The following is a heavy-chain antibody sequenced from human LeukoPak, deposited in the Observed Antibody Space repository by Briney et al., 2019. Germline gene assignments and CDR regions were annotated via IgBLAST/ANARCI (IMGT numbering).Heavy chain of an antibody. V-gene: IGHV3-11*01. J-gene: IGHJ4*02. Sequence: PGGSLRLSCASSGFTFSDYYMSWIRPAPGKGLEWVSYISSGCSTIYYADSVKGRFTISRDNAKNSLYLQMNSLRAEDTAVYYCARDIYYYDSSGYRRNYYFDYWGQGTLVTVSS. CDR1: GFTFSDYY. CDR3: ARDIYYYDSSGYRRNYYFDY. CDR2: ISSGCSTI. D-gene: IGHD3-22*01.